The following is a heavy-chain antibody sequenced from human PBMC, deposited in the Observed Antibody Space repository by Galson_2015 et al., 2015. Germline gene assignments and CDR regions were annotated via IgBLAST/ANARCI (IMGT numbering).Heavy chain of an antibody. CDR3: ARALLGHAFDI. D-gene: IGHD1-26*01. CDR2: IGTAGDT. J-gene: IGHJ3*02. CDR1: GFTFSSYD. Sequence: SLRLSCAASGFTFSSYDMHWVRQATGKGLEWVSAIGTAGDTYYPGSVKGRFTISRENAKNSLYLQMNSRRAGDTAVYYCARALLGHAFDIWGQGTMVTVSS. V-gene: IGHV3-13*01.